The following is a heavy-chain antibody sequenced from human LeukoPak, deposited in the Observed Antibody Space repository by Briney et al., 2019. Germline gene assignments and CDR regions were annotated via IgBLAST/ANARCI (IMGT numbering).Heavy chain of an antibody. CDR1: GFTFSSYA. Sequence: GGSLRLSCAASGFTFSSYAMSWFRQAPGKGLEWVSAISGSGGSTYYADSVKGRFTISRDNSNNTLYLQMSSLRAEDTAVYYCAKVYSSNWYGIDYWGQGTLVTVSS. J-gene: IGHJ4*02. CDR3: AKVYSSNWYGIDY. D-gene: IGHD6-13*01. CDR2: ISGSGGST. V-gene: IGHV3-23*01.